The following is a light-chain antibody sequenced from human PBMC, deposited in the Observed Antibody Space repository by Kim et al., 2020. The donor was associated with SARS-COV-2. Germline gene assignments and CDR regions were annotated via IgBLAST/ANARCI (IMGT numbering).Light chain of an antibody. J-gene: IGKJ2*01. Sequence: VSPGKRATLSCRASQSVTSNLAWYQQRPGQAPRLLIYGASIRATGIPDRFSGSGSGTEFTLTISSLQPEDFALYYCQQYNRWPPYIFGQGTKLEI. CDR1: QSVTSN. CDR3: QQYNRWPPYI. CDR2: GAS. V-gene: IGKV3-15*01.